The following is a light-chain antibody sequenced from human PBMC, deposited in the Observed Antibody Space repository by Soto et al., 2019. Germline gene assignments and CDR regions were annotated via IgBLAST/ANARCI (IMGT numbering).Light chain of an antibody. Sequence: ALTQPASVSGSPGQSITISCTGTSSDVGGYNYVSWYQQHPGKAPKLMIYEVSNRPSGVSNRFSGSKSGNTASLTISGLQAEDEADYYCSSYTSSSIDYVFGTGTKLTVL. V-gene: IGLV2-14*01. CDR2: EVS. J-gene: IGLJ1*01. CDR3: SSYTSSSIDYV. CDR1: SSDVGGYNY.